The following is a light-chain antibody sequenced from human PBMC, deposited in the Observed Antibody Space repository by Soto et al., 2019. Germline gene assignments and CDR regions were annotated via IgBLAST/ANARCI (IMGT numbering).Light chain of an antibody. V-gene: IGLV2-14*01. CDR3: SSYATSSSYV. CDR1: SSEVGAYNY. CDR2: DVN. Sequence: QSVLTQPAYVSGSPGQSIAISCSGTSSEVGAYNYVSWYRQHSGKAPKLMIYDVNYRPSGISDRFSASKSGNTATLTISRLQAEDEADYYCSSYATSSSYVFGSGTKVTVL. J-gene: IGLJ1*01.